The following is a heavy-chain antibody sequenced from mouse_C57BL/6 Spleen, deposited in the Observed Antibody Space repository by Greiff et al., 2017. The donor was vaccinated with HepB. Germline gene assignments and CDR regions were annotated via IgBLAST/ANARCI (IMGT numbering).Heavy chain of an antibody. V-gene: IGHV1-4*01. CDR1: GYTFNSYT. CDR3: ARRTEDYAMDY. Sequence: VQLQQSGAELARPGASVKMSCKASGYTFNSYTMHWVKQRPGQGLEWIGYINPSSGDTKYNQKFKDKATLTADKSSSTAYMQLSSLTSEDFAVYYCARRTEDYAMDYWGQGTSVTVSS. CDR2: INPSSGDT. J-gene: IGHJ4*01.